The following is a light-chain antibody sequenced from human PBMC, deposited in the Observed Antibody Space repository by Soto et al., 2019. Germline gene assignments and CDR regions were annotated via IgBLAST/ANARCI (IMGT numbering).Light chain of an antibody. V-gene: IGLV1-44*01. J-gene: IGLJ1*01. CDR1: SSNIGSKT. Sequence: QSVLTQPPSASGTPGQRVTISCSGGSSNIGSKTINWYQQFPGTAPKLLIYSNNQRPSGVPDRFSGSKSGSSASLAISGLQSEDEADYYCSSYTTSNTPLYVFGTGTKLTVL. CDR3: SSYTTSNTPLYV. CDR2: SNN.